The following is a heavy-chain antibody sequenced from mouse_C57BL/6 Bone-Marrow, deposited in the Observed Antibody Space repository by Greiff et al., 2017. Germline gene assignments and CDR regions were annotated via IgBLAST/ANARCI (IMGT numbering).Heavy chain of an antibody. Sequence: VQLQQSGPVLVKPGASVKMSCKASGYTFTDYYMTWVKQSHGKSLEWIGVINPYNGGTSYNQKFKGKATLTVDKSSSTAYMELNSLTSEDSAVYYCAIYYYGSSGYYAMDYWGQGTSVTVSS. CDR2: INPYNGGT. V-gene: IGHV1-19*01. CDR3: AIYYYGSSGYYAMDY. J-gene: IGHJ4*01. CDR1: GYTFTDYY. D-gene: IGHD1-1*01.